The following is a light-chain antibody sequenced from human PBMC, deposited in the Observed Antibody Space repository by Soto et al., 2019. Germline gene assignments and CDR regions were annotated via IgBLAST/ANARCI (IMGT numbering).Light chain of an antibody. V-gene: IGKV1-9*01. CDR3: QQVKTYPLT. CDR1: QDISSH. Sequence: DIQLTQSPSFLSASVGDKVTVTCRASQDISSHLAWYQQKPGKAPKLLIYAASTLQSGVPSGFGGSGSGTEFTLTITSLQPEDFATYYCQQVKTYPLTFGGGTKVEIK. CDR2: AAS. J-gene: IGKJ4*01.